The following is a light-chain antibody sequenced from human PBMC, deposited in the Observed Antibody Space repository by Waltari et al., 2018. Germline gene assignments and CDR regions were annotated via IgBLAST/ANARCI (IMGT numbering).Light chain of an antibody. CDR3: QQSYSAPPQMYT. CDR1: QALSTY. V-gene: IGKV1-39*01. Sequence: DTLMTQSPSSLSASVVDTVTITCRAAQALSTYVNWYKKTPGIAPGLLIFSASTLHRGVPSRFRGSGSGTDFTLTITDLQPDDFATYYCQQSYSAPPQMYTFGQGTKLDIK. CDR2: SAS. J-gene: IGKJ2*01.